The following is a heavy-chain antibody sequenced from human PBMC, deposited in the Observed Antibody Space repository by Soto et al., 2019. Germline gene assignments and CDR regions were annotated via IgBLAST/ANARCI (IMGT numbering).Heavy chain of an antibody. D-gene: IGHD5-12*01. J-gene: IGHJ4*02. CDR2: ISYDGSNK. CDR1: GFTFSSYG. Sequence: QVQLVESGGGVVQPGRSLRLSCAASGFTFSSYGMHWVRQAPGKGLEWVAVISYDGSNKYYADSVKGRFTISRDNSKNTLYLHMTSLRAEVTAVYYCAKDMRWLQLTPTFDYWGQGTLVTVSS. V-gene: IGHV3-30*18. CDR3: AKDMRWLQLTPTFDY.